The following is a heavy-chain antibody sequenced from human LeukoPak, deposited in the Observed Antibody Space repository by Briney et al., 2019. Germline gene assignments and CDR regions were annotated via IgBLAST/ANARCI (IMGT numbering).Heavy chain of an antibody. Sequence: LPGGSLRLSCAASGFTFSSYAMSWVRQAPGEGLEWVSTITAAGDNTYYAASVKGRFTISRDNSKNTVYLQMNSLRAEDTAVYYCAKDWSLVVVAASGMDVWGQGTTVTVSS. D-gene: IGHD2-15*01. V-gene: IGHV3-23*01. J-gene: IGHJ6*02. CDR1: GFTFSSYA. CDR3: AKDWSLVVVAASGMDV. CDR2: ITAAGDNT.